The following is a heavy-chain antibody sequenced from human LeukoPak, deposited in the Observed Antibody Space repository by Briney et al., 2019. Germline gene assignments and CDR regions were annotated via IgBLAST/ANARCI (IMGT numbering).Heavy chain of an antibody. CDR2: IHSNGRT. CDR1: GGSLSSDY. J-gene: IGHJ4*02. V-gene: IGHV4-59*01. Sequence: SETLSLTCTVSGGSLSSDYWIWIRQPPGKGLEWIAYIHSNGRTNYNPSLKSRVTISLDTSKNQFSLKLSSVTAADTAVYYCAKGAGWYGVWGQGALVTVSS. D-gene: IGHD6-19*01. CDR3: AKGAGWYGV.